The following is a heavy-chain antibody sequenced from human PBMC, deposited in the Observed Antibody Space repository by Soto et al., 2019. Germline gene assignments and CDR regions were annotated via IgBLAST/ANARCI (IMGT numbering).Heavy chain of an antibody. J-gene: IGHJ4*02. D-gene: IGHD6-19*01. CDR1: GFTFSSYA. CDR3: AGEERIAVALDY. V-gene: IGHV3-30-3*01. CDR2: ISYDGSNK. Sequence: GGSVRLSCAASGFTFSSYAMHWVRQAPGKGLEWVAVISYDGSNKYYADSVKGRFTISRDNSKNTLYLQMNSLRAEDTAVYYCAGEERIAVALDYWGQGTLVTVSS.